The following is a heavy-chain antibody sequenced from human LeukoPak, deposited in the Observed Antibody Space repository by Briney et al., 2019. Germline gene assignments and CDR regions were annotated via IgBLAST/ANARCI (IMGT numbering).Heavy chain of an antibody. Sequence: GGSLRLSCAASGFTVSNNYMSWVRQAPGKGLEWVSVIYSGGSTYYADSVKGRFTISRDNSKNTLYLQMNSPRAEDTAVYYCARGLTYDSGSYYFDYWGQGTLVTVSS. D-gene: IGHD3-10*01. J-gene: IGHJ4*02. CDR3: ARGLTYDSGSYYFDY. CDR2: IYSGGST. V-gene: IGHV3-66*01. CDR1: GFTVSNNY.